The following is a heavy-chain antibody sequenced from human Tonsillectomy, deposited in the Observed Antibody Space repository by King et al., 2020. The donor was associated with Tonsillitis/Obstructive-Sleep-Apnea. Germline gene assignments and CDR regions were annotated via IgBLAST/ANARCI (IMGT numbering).Heavy chain of an antibody. Sequence: QLQESGPGLVKPSGTLSLTCAVSGGSFSSSNWWSWVRQPPGKGLECIGKIYHSGSTDYNPSLTSRVTISVDKSKNHFSLRLSSVTAADTAVYYCARGYCSSPSCHGDDAFDIWGQGTMVTVSS. CDR2: IYHSGST. CDR1: GGSFSSSNW. J-gene: IGHJ3*02. CDR3: ARGYCSSPSCHGDDAFDI. D-gene: IGHD2-2*01. V-gene: IGHV4-4*02.